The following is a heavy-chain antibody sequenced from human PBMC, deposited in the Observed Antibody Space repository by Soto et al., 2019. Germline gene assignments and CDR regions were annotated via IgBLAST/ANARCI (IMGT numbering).Heavy chain of an antibody. D-gene: IGHD2-2*01. V-gene: IGHV1-18*01. CDR1: GYTFTSYG. J-gene: IGHJ6*02. Sequence: ASVKVSCKASGYTFTSYGISWLRQAPGQGLEWMGWISAYNGNTNYAQKLQGRVTMTTDTSTSTAYMELRSLRSDDTAVYYCARGCSSTSCRSYGMDVWGQGTTVTVSS. CDR3: ARGCSSTSCRSYGMDV. CDR2: ISAYNGNT.